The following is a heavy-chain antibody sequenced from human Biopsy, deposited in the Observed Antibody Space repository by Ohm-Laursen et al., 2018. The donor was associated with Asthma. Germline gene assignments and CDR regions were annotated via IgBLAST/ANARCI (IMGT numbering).Heavy chain of an antibody. D-gene: IGHD4-17*01. J-gene: IGHJ4*02. V-gene: IGHV1-24*01. CDR2: HDHEEGGT. Sequence: ASVKVSCKISGYSLTDLSMHWVRQAPGQGLEWMGEHDHEEGGTVNARRFQGRVTMTEDTSTDTAHMELSSLSSDDTAVYYCASDFPKDYVRYNFQFWGQGTLVTVSS. CDR3: ASDFPKDYVRYNFQF. CDR1: GYSLTDLS.